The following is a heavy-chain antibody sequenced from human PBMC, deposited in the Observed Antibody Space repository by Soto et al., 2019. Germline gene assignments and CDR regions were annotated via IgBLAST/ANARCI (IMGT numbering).Heavy chain of an antibody. J-gene: IGHJ5*02. V-gene: IGHV4-31*03. Sequence: QVQLQESGPGLLKPSQTLSLTCTVSGGSISSGGYYWGWIRQHPQKGLEWIGYIYYSGSTYYNPSVKSRVTTSVDQSKNQFYLKLGSVSAGDTAVYYCASALAENSFDPWGQGTLVTVSS. CDR3: ASALAENSFDP. CDR1: GGSISSGGYY. D-gene: IGHD3-16*01. CDR2: IYYSGST.